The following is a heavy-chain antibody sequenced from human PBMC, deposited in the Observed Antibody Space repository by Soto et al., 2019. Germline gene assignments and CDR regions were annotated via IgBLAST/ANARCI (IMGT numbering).Heavy chain of an antibody. Sequence: ASVKVSCKVSGYTLTELSMHWVRQAPGKGLEWMGGFDPEDGETIYAQKFQGRVTMTEDTSTDTAYMELSSLRSEDTAVYYCARLSRGYRSDDAFDIWGQGTMVTVSS. J-gene: IGHJ3*02. CDR3: ARLSRGYRSDDAFDI. CDR2: FDPEDGET. CDR1: GYTLTELS. D-gene: IGHD3-16*02. V-gene: IGHV1-24*01.